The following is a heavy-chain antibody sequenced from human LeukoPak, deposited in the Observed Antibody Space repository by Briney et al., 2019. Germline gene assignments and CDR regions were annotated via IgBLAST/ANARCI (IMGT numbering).Heavy chain of an antibody. V-gene: IGHV3-23*01. CDR2: ISGSRDNS. Sequence: GGSLRLSCAVSGFTFKNSAMSWVRQAPGRGLEWVSTISGSRDNSYYADSVKGRFTISRDNSKNTLYLQMNSLRAEDTAVYYCASSGWYPYYFDYWGQGTLVTVSS. CDR1: GFTFKNSA. J-gene: IGHJ4*02. CDR3: ASSGWYPYYFDY. D-gene: IGHD6-19*01.